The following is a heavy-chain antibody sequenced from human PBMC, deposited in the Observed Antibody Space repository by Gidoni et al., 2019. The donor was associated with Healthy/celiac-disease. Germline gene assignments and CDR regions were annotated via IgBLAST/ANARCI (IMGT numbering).Heavy chain of an antibody. D-gene: IGHD4-17*01. CDR3: ARDGRPDVYGDLTGAPDD. V-gene: IGHV1-69*01. J-gene: IGHJ4*02. Sequence: GLEWMGGIIPIFGTANYAQKFQGRVTITADESTSTAYMELSSLRSQDTAVYYCARDGRPDVYGDLTGAPDDWGQGTLVTVSS. CDR2: IIPIFGTA.